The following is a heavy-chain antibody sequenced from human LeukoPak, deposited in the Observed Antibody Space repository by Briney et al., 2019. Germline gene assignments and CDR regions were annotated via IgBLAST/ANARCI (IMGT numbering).Heavy chain of an antibody. CDR3: ARGGGLGYCSGGSCYYFDY. V-gene: IGHV4-34*01. CDR1: GGSFSGYY. J-gene: IGHJ4*02. CDR2: INHSGST. D-gene: IGHD2-15*01. Sequence: PSETLSLTCAVYGGSFSGYYWSWIRQPPGKGLEWIGEINHSGSTNYNPSLKSRVTISVDTSKNQFSLKLSSVTAADTAVYYCARGGGLGYCSGGSCYYFDYWGQGTPVTVSS.